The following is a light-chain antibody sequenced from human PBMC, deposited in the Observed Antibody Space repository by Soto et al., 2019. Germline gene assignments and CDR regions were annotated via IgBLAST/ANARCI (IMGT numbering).Light chain of an antibody. CDR2: GAS. CDR3: QQYGSSPLT. J-gene: IGKJ5*01. Sequence: EIVLTQSPATLSLSPGERATLSCGASQSVSSNLAWYQQKPGQTPRLLIYGASSRATGIPDRFSGSGSGTDFTLTISRLEPEDFAVYYCQQYGSSPLTFGQGTRLEIK. V-gene: IGKV3-20*01. CDR1: QSVSSN.